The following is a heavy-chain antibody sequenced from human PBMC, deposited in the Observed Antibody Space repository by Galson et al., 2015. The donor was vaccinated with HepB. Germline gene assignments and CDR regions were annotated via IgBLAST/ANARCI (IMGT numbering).Heavy chain of an antibody. CDR2: ISYDGSNK. CDR1: GFTFSSYG. Sequence: SLRLSCAASGFTFSSYGMHWVRQAPGKGLEWVAVISYDGSNKYYADSVKGRFTISRDNSKNTLYLQMNSLRAEDTAVYYCAKAPQQLAFDYWGQGTLVTVSS. V-gene: IGHV3-30*18. D-gene: IGHD6-13*01. CDR3: AKAPQQLAFDY. J-gene: IGHJ4*02.